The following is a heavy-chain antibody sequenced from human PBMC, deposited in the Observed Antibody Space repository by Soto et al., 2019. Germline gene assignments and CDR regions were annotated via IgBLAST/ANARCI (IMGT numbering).Heavy chain of an antibody. V-gene: IGHV3-21*01. CDR2: ISSSSSYI. CDR3: ANWEAAAYYFDY. J-gene: IGHJ4*02. CDR1: GFTFSSYS. D-gene: IGHD6-13*01. Sequence: PGGSLRLSCAASGFTFSSYSMNWVRQAPGKGLEWVSSISSSSSYIYYADSVKGRFTISRDNAKNSLYLQMNSLRAEDTAVYYCANWEAAAYYFDYWGQGTLVTVSS.